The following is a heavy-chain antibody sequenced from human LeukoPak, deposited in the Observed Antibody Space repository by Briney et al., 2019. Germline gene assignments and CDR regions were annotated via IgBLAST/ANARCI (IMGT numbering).Heavy chain of an antibody. Sequence: ASVKVSCKASGYTFTSYGISWVRQAPGQGLEWMGWISAYNGNTNYAQKLQGRVTMTTDTSTSTAYVELRSLRSDDTAVYYCARDRRVYDFWSGYYGPDFDYWGQGTLVTVSS. V-gene: IGHV1-18*01. CDR2: ISAYNGNT. D-gene: IGHD3-3*01. CDR1: GYTFTSYG. J-gene: IGHJ4*02. CDR3: ARDRRVYDFWSGYYGPDFDY.